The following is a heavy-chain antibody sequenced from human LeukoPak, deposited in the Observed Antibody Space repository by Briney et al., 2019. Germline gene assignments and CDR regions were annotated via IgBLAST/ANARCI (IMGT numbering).Heavy chain of an antibody. Sequence: PSETLSLTCAVYGGSFSGYYWSWIRQPPGKGLEWIGEINHSGSTNYNPSLRSRVTMSVDKSENQFSLKLSSVTAADTAVYYCARNGDLCIEYWGQGTLVTVSS. J-gene: IGHJ4*02. CDR3: ARNGDLCIEY. V-gene: IGHV4-34*01. D-gene: IGHD4-17*01. CDR2: INHSGST. CDR1: GGSFSGYY.